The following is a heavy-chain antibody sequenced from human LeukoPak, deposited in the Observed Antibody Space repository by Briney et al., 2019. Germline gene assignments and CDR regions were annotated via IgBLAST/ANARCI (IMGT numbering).Heavy chain of an antibody. D-gene: IGHD3-9*01. V-gene: IGHV4-34*01. CDR2: INHSGST. Sequence: SETLSLTSAVRVGSFSVYYWSSICQPPGKGLEWIGEINHSGSTNYNPSLKSRVTISVDTSKNQFSLKLSSVTAADTAVYYCAIGVDHQGSYYYYMDVWGKGTTVTVSS. J-gene: IGHJ6*03. CDR3: AIGVDHQGSYYYYMDV. CDR1: VGSFSVYY.